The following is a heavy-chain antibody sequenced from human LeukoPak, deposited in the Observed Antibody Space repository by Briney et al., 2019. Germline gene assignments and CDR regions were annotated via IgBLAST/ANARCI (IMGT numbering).Heavy chain of an antibody. CDR1: GGTFNNSA. CDR3: ARDVHGDYGSGWFDP. CDR2: IMPLFGTA. V-gene: IGHV1-69*05. D-gene: IGHD4-17*01. Sequence: SVKVSCKTSGGTFNNSAISWVRQAPGQGLEWLGGIMPLFGTAGYAQKFQGRVTITKDESTRTVYLELPSLTSADTAVYYCARDVHGDYGSGWFDPWGQGTLVSVSS. J-gene: IGHJ5*02.